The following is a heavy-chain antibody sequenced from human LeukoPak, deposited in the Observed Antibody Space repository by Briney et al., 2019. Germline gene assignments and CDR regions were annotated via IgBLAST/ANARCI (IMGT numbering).Heavy chain of an antibody. CDR3: ARGGRQQLYYYMDV. V-gene: IGHV4-59*12. Sequence: SETLSLTCAVYGGSFSGYYWSWIRQPPGKGLEWIGYIYYSGSTNYNPSLKSRVTISVDTSKNQFSLKLSSVTAADTAVYYCARGGRQQLYYYMDVWGKGTTVTVSS. J-gene: IGHJ6*03. D-gene: IGHD6-13*01. CDR2: IYYSGST. CDR1: GGSFSGYY.